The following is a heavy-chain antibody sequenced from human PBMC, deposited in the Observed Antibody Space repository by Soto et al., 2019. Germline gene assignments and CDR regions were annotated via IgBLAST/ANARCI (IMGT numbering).Heavy chain of an antibody. J-gene: IGHJ4*02. Sequence: PXGSLILSCATSGFSLNDFGIHWVRQAPGKGLEWVSHLWYDGNRKNYADSVKGRFTVSRDSSKNTVYLHMDSLRVEDTAVYYCAKENTPPYFDSWGQGALVTVSS. V-gene: IGHV3-33*03. CDR3: AKENTPPYFDS. CDR1: GFSLNDFG. CDR2: LWYDGNRK. D-gene: IGHD2-15*01.